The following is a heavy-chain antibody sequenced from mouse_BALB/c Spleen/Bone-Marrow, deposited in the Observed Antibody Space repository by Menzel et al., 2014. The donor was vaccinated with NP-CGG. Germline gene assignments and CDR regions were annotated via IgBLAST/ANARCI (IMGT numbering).Heavy chain of an antibody. J-gene: IGHJ2*01. CDR1: GYAFSSYW. Sequence: QVQLKQSGAELVGPGSSVKISCKASGYAFSSYWMNWGRQRPGRVLKGIEKIYPGDGDTNYNGKFKGKATLTADKSSSTAYMQLSSLTSEDSAVYFCARRGYYGSSYYFDYWGQGTTLTVSS. CDR3: ARRGYYGSSYYFDY. CDR2: IYPGDGDT. D-gene: IGHD1-1*01. V-gene: IGHV1-80*01.